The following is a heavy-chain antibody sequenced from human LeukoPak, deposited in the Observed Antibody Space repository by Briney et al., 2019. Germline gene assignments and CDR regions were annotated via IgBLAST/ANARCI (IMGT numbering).Heavy chain of an antibody. CDR1: GFTFSSYS. D-gene: IGHD3-22*01. Sequence: GGSLRLSCAASGFTFSSYSMNWVRQAPGKGLELVSSISSSSSYIYYADSVKGRFTISRDNAKNSLYLQMNSLRAEDTAVYYCARGRPGKISMIVVITPPAFDYWGQGTLVTVSS. CDR3: ARGRPGKISMIVVITPPAFDY. CDR2: ISSSSSYI. V-gene: IGHV3-21*01. J-gene: IGHJ4*02.